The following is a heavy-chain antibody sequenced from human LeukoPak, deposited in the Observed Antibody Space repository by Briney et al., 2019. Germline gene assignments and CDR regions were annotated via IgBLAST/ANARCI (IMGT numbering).Heavy chain of an antibody. CDR1: GYTFTSYD. Sequence: GASVKVSCKASGYTFTSYDINWVRQATGQGLEWMGWVNPNSGNTGYAQKFQGRVTMTRNTSISTAYMELSSLRSEDTAVYYCARGLGARSGYHLYYYYYYYMDVWGKGTTVTVSS. CDR2: VNPNSGNT. CDR3: ARGLGARSGYHLYYYYYYYMDV. D-gene: IGHD3-3*01. J-gene: IGHJ6*03. V-gene: IGHV1-8*01.